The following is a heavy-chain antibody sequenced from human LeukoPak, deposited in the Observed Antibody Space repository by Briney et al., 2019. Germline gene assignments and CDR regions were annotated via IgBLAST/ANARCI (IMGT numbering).Heavy chain of an antibody. CDR1: GYTSTSYG. Sequence: ASVKVSCKASGYTSTSYGISWVRQAPGQGLEWMGWISAYNGNTNYAQKLQGRVTMTTDTSTRTAYMELRRLRSDDTAVYYCARDGGYYDYVWGSYPSYWGQGTLVTVSS. V-gene: IGHV1-18*01. J-gene: IGHJ4*02. CDR3: ARDGGYYDYVWGSYPSY. D-gene: IGHD3-16*02. CDR2: ISAYNGNT.